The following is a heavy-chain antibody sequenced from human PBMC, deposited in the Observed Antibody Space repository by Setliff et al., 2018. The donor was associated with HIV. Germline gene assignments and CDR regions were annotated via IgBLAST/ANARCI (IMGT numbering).Heavy chain of an antibody. Sequence: SETLSLTCVASGGSLSSYYWNWIRQTPGKGLEWIGEIHPTGNINYNPSLKSRVTVSVDTSKPQFSLKMNSVTAADTAVYYCAITIVGVTAEMYWGQGTLVTVSS. J-gene: IGHJ4*02. CDR3: AITIVGVTAEMY. D-gene: IGHD2-21*02. CDR1: GGSLSSYY. V-gene: IGHV4-34*01. CDR2: IHPTGNI.